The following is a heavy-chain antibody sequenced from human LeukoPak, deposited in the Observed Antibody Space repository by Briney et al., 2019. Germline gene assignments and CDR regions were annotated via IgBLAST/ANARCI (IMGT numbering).Heavy chain of an antibody. J-gene: IGHJ4*02. CDR2: INPNSGGT. Sequence: ASVKVSCKASGYTFTGYYMHWVRQAPGQGLEWMGWINPNSGGTNYAQKFQGRVTMTRDTSISTAYMELSRLRSDDTAVYYCASSSSSSWFRFDYWGQGTLVTVSS. CDR1: GYTFTGYY. CDR3: ASSSSSSWFRFDY. D-gene: IGHD6-13*01. V-gene: IGHV1-2*02.